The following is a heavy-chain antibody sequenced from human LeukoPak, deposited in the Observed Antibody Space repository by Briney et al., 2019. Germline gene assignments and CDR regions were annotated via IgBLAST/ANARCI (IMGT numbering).Heavy chain of an antibody. CDR1: EFTFDDYA. V-gene: IGHV3-9*01. Sequence: GGSLRLSCVASEFTFDDYAMHWVRQPPGKGLEWVSGITWNSDFIGYADSVKGRFTISRDNAKNSLYLQMNSLRAEDTAVYYCARDREYSYGYDYWGQGTLVTVSS. CDR3: ARDREYSYGYDY. D-gene: IGHD5-18*01. J-gene: IGHJ4*02. CDR2: ITWNSDFI.